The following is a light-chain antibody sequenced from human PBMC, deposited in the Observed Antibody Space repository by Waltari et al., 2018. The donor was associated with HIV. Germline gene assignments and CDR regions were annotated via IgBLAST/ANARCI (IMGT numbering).Light chain of an antibody. V-gene: IGKV1-16*01. CDR1: QDINNY. Sequence: DVQMTQSPSSLSASVGDRVTITCRASQDINNYLAWFQQRPGKAPRSLISATLTLQSWVPSRFSASASGTDFTLTISGLQPEDFATYYCQQYHTYPWTFGQGTKVEVK. CDR2: ATL. CDR3: QQYHTYPWT. J-gene: IGKJ1*01.